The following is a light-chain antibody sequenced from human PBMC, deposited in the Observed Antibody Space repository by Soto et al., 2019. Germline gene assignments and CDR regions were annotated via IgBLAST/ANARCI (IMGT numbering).Light chain of an antibody. CDR2: AAS. V-gene: IGKV1-39*01. J-gene: IGKJ2*01. CDR3: QQSYSTPYT. Sequence: DIQMTQSPSSLSASVGDRVTITCRASQSISSYLNWYQQKPGKAPKLLIYAASRLQSGVPSRFSGSGSGTDFTLTSSSLQPEDFATYYCQQSYSTPYTVGQGTKLEI. CDR1: QSISSY.